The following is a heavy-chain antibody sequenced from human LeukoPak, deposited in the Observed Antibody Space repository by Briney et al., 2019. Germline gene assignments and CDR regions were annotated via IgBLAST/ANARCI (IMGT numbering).Heavy chain of an antibody. CDR2: INPSGGST. D-gene: IGHD6-13*01. Sequence: ASVKVSCKASGYTFTSYYMHWVRQAPGQGLEWMGIINPSGGSTSYAQKFQGRVTMTRDTSTSTVYMELSSPRSEDTAVYYCARDREQQLVRGYYFDYWGQGTLVTVSS. V-gene: IGHV1-46*01. CDR3: ARDREQQLVRGYYFDY. CDR1: GYTFTSYY. J-gene: IGHJ4*02.